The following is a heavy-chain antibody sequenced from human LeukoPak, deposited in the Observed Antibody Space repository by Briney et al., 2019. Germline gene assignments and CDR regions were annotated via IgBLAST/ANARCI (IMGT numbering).Heavy chain of an antibody. V-gene: IGHV3-48*03. CDR2: ITSSSSTI. Sequence: GGSLRLSCAASGFTFSIYEMIWVRQAPGKGLELVSYITSSSSTIYYADSVKGRFTISRDNAKNSLFLQMNSLRADDTAVYYCARYFDYWGQGTLVTVSS. CDR1: GFTFSIYE. J-gene: IGHJ4*02. CDR3: ARYFDY.